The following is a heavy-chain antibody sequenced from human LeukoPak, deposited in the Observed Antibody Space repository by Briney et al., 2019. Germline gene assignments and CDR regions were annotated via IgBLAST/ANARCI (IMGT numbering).Heavy chain of an antibody. CDR2: ISAYNGNT. Sequence: ASVKVSCKASGYTFTSYGISWVRQAPGQGVEWMGWISAYNGNTNYAQKLQGRVTMTTDTSTSTAYMELRSLRSDDTAVYYCARDLSIRAMTTFHYFDYWGQGTLVTVSS. V-gene: IGHV1-18*01. J-gene: IGHJ4*02. CDR3: ARDLSIRAMTTFHYFDY. CDR1: GYTFTSYG. D-gene: IGHD3-16*01.